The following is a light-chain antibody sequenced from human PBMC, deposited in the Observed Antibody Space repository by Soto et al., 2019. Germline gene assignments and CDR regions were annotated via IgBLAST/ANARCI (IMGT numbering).Light chain of an antibody. J-gene: IGLJ1*01. CDR3: TSYTSSSSNFV. V-gene: IGLV2-14*01. CDR2: EVS. Sequence: QPASVSGSPGQSITISCTGTSSDVGGYNYVSWYQQHPGKAPQLMIYEVSNRPSGVSNRFSASKSGNTASLTISGLQAEDEADYYCTSYTSSSSNFVFGSGTKLTVL. CDR1: SSDVGGYNY.